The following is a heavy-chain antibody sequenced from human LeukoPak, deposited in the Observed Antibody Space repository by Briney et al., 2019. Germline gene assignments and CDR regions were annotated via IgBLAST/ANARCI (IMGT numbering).Heavy chain of an antibody. V-gene: IGHV3-53*04. CDR3: ARVRLDYYETRIDSFDI. CDR2: IYAGGST. D-gene: IGHD3-22*01. CDR1: GFTFSSYD. Sequence: PGGSLRLSCAASGFTFSSYDMGWVRQAPGKGLEWVSSIYAGGSTYYADSVKGRYTISRHNSNTLYLQMNSLKTEDTAVYYCARVRLDYYETRIDSFDIWGQGTMVTVSS. J-gene: IGHJ3*02.